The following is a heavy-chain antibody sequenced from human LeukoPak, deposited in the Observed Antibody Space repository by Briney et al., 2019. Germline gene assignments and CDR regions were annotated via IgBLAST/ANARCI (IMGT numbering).Heavy chain of an antibody. J-gene: IGHJ4*02. CDR3: ARAMDTAMVPGY. CDR2: ISYDGSNK. Sequence: GGSLRLSCAASGFTFSSYAMHWVRQAPGKGLEWVAVISYDGSNKYYADSVKGRFTISRDNSKNTLYLQMNSLRAEDTAVYYCARAMDTAMVPGYWGQGTLVNVSS. V-gene: IGHV3-30*04. CDR1: GFTFSSYA. D-gene: IGHD5-18*01.